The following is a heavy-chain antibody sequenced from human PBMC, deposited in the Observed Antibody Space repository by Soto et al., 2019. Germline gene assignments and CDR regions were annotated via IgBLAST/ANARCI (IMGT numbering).Heavy chain of an antibody. CDR2: ISSSGDSR. D-gene: IGHD5-12*01. V-gene: IGHV3-23*01. CDR1: GFNFNTFA. Sequence: GGSLRLSCAASGFNFNTFAMSWIRQAPGKGMEWVSHISSSGDSRDYADSVRGRFTISRDNSKNVLFLQMNSLRADDTATYYCANAQPSPWTANWVEPWGNGNLVTV. J-gene: IGHJ5*02. CDR3: ANAQPSPWTANWVEP.